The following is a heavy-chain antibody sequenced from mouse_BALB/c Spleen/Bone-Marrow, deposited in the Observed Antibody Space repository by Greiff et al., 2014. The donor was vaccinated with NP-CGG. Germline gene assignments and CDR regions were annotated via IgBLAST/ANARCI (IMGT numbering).Heavy chain of an antibody. V-gene: IGHV2-6-5*01. CDR1: GFSLTDYG. D-gene: IGHD2-1*01. Sequence: VKLVESGPGLVAPSQSLSITCTVSGFSLTDYGVSWIRQPPGKGLEWLGVIWGGGGTYYNSGLKSRLGISKDISESQVFLKMNSQQTDDTAIYYCAKHGGNYEFAYWGQGTLVTVSA. J-gene: IGHJ3*01. CDR3: AKHGGNYEFAY. CDR2: IWGGGGT.